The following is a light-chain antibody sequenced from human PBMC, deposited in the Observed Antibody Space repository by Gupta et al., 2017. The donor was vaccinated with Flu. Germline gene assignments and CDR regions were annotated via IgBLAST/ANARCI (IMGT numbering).Light chain of an antibody. Sequence: GQSITISCTGTSSDVGGYNFVSWYQQHPGKAPKLMIYDVSYRPSGVSNRFSGSKSGNTASLTISGLQAEDEADYYCSSYTSSPFFGTGIKVTVL. V-gene: IGLV2-14*04. CDR3: SSYTSSPF. CDR2: DVS. CDR1: SSDVGGYNF. J-gene: IGLJ1*01.